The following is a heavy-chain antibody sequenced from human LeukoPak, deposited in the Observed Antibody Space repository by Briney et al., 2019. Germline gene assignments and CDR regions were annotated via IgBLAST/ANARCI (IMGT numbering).Heavy chain of an antibody. Sequence: SETLSLTCTVSGGSISSGGYYWGWIRQPPGKGLEWIGYIYHSGSTYYNPSLKSRVTISVDRSKNQFSLKLSSVTAADTAVYYCAGEDGWDNDDWGQGTLVTVSS. CDR2: IYHSGST. CDR1: GGSISSGGYY. D-gene: IGHD1-26*01. J-gene: IGHJ4*02. CDR3: AGEDGWDNDD. V-gene: IGHV4-30-2*01.